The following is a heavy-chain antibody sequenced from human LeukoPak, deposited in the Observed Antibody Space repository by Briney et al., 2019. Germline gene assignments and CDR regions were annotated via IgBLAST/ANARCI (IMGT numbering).Heavy chain of an antibody. CDR1: GFTFSSYD. Sequence: PGGSLRLSCAASGFTFSSYDMTWVRQAPGRGLEWVSSIRPSGDNTYYGDSVKGRFTISRDNSKNTLFLQINSLRAEDTAVYYCAREILAPGKTHDYWGQGTLVTVSS. V-gene: IGHV3-23*01. CDR2: IRPSGDNT. J-gene: IGHJ4*02. CDR3: AREILAPGKTHDY.